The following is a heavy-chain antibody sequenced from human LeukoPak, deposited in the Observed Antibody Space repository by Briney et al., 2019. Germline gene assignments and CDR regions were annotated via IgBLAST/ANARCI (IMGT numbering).Heavy chain of an antibody. CDR1: GGTFSSYA. J-gene: IGHJ6*03. CDR3: ASLGLIAAAGRPDPGGYYYYYMDV. D-gene: IGHD6-13*01. CDR2: IIPIFGTA. V-gene: IGHV1-69*05. Sequence: GASVKVSCKASGGTFSSYAISWVRQAPGQGLEWMGGIIPIFGTANYAQKFQGRVTITTDESTSTAYMELSSLRSEDTAVYYCASLGLIAAAGRPDPGGYYYYYMDVWGKGTTVTVSS.